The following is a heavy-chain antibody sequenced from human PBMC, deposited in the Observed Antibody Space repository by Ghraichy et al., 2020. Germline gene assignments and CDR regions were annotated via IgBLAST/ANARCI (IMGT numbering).Heavy chain of an antibody. D-gene: IGHD7-27*01. CDR1: GFIFSAYG. Sequence: GGSLRLSCTASGFIFSAYGINWVRQAPGKGLEWVAVISHDGTKKFYADSVKGRFTISRDDSKNTLNLQMNSLRTEDTGVYYCARWGTTGEIDYWGQGALVTL. CDR3: ARWGTTGEIDY. J-gene: IGHJ4*02. CDR2: ISHDGTKK. V-gene: IGHV3-30*03.